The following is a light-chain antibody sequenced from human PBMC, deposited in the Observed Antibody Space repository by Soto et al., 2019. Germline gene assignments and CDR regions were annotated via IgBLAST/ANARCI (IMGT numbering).Light chain of an antibody. CDR1: SSNIGAGYA. J-gene: IGLJ1*01. Sequence: QSVLTQPPSVSGAPGQRVTISCTGSSSNIGAGYAVHWYQQLPGTAPKLVIYGTTNRPSGVPDRFSGSKSGTSASLAITGLQAEDEADYYCQSYDGTLSGSYVFGIGTKLTVL. CDR2: GTT. CDR3: QSYDGTLSGSYV. V-gene: IGLV1-40*01.